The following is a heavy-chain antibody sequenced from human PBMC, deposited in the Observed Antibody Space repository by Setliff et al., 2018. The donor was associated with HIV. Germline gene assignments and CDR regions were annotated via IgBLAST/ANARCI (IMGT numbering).Heavy chain of an antibody. CDR3: ASPLSPATTTY. Sequence: PGGSLRLSCVVSGFTFSNYWMNWVRQAPGKGLEWVAHIKEDGSEENYVDSVKGRFTISRDNAKNSPYLQMNSLRAEDTAVYYCASPLSPATTTYWGQGTLVTVSS. J-gene: IGHJ4*02. V-gene: IGHV3-7*01. CDR2: IKEDGSEE. CDR1: GFTFSNYW. D-gene: IGHD1-26*01.